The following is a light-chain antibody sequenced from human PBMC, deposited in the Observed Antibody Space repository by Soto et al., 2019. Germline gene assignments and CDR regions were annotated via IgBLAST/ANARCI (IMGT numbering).Light chain of an antibody. CDR2: DAS. CDR3: QQYNNWPPWT. Sequence: EILMTQSPATLSVSPGERATLSCRASQSVSSNLAWYQQKPGQLPRLLIYDASTRAAGIPARFSGSGSGTEFTLTISSLQSEDFAVYYCQQYNNWPPWTFGQGTKVDI. CDR1: QSVSSN. V-gene: IGKV3-15*01. J-gene: IGKJ1*01.